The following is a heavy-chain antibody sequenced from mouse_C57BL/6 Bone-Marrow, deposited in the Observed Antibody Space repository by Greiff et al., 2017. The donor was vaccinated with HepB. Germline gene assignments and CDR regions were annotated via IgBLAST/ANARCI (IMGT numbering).Heavy chain of an antibody. CDR2: IHPNSGST. D-gene: IGHD1-1*01. CDR1: GYTFTSYW. V-gene: IGHV1-64*01. CDR3: ARDYYGSSYPYYFDD. Sequence: VQLQQPGAELVKPGASVKLSCKASGYTFTSYWMHWVKQRPGQGLEWIGMIHPNSGSTNYNEKFKSKATLTVDKSSSTAYMQLSSLTSEDSAVYYCARDYYGSSYPYYFDDWGQGTTLTVSS. J-gene: IGHJ2*01.